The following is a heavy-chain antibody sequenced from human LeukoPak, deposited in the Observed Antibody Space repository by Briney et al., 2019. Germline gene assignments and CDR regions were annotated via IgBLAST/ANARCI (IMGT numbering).Heavy chain of an antibody. D-gene: IGHD3-10*01. Sequence: GESLRLSCAASGFTFSTNPMSWVRQAPGKGLEWVSAISPDNTYYADSVKGRLTISRDDSKNTVYLQMNSPRAEDTARYYCVKEHVDRAFTRSFEIWGQGTVVTVSS. CDR1: GFTFSTNP. CDR2: ISPDNT. CDR3: VKEHVDRAFTRSFEI. J-gene: IGHJ3*02. V-gene: IGHV3-23*01.